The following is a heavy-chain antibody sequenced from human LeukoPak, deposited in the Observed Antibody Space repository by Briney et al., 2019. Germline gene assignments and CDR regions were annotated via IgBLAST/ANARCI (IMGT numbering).Heavy chain of an antibody. CDR3: ARDPPEWELPLDY. Sequence: GGSLRLSCAASGFTFSSYWMHWVRQAPGKGLVWVSRINSDGSSTSYADSVKGRFTISRDNAKNSLYLYMNSLRDEDTAVYYCARDPPEWELPLDYWGQGTLVTVS. CDR2: INSDGSST. V-gene: IGHV3-74*01. J-gene: IGHJ4*02. D-gene: IGHD1-26*01. CDR1: GFTFSSYW.